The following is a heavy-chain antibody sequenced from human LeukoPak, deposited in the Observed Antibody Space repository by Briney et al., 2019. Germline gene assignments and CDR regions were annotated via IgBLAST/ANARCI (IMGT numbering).Heavy chain of an antibody. D-gene: IGHD6-13*01. J-gene: IGHJ3*02. Sequence: GASVKVSCKASGGTFSSYAISWVRQAPGQGLEWMGGIIPIFGTANYAQKFQGRVTITTDESTSTAYMELSSLRSEDTAVYYCARAPIAAAVHDAFDIWGQGTMVTVSS. V-gene: IGHV1-69*05. CDR3: ARAPIAAAVHDAFDI. CDR1: GGTFSSYA. CDR2: IIPIFGTA.